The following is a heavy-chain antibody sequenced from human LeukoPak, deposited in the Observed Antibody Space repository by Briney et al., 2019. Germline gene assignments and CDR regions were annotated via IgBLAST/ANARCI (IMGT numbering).Heavy chain of an antibody. Sequence: GASVKVSCKASGYTFTSYGISWVRQAPGQGLEWMGWISAYNGDTNYAQKLQGRVTMTTDTSTSTAYMELRSLRSDDTAVYYCARDSGPSFLKVTTNDYWGQGTLVTVSS. D-gene: IGHD5-18*01. CDR1: GYTFTSYG. J-gene: IGHJ4*02. V-gene: IGHV1-18*01. CDR3: ARDSGPSFLKVTTNDY. CDR2: ISAYNGDT.